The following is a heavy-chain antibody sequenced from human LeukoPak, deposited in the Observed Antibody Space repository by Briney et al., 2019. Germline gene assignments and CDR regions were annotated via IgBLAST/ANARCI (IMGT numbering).Heavy chain of an antibody. CDR3: ARVPKRQQLALGY. V-gene: IGHV1-2*02. Sequence: GASVKVSCKASGYTFTGYYMHCVRQAPGQGLEWMGWINPNSGGTNYAQKFQGRVTMTRDTSISTAYMELSRLRSDDTAVYYCARVPKRQQLALGYWGQGTLVTVSS. CDR2: INPNSGGT. J-gene: IGHJ4*02. CDR1: GYTFTGYY. D-gene: IGHD6-13*01.